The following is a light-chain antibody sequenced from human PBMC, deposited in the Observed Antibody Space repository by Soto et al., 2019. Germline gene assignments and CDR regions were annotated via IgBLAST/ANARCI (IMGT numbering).Light chain of an antibody. Sequence: QSALTQPASVSGSPGQSITISCTGTSSDVGAYNYVSWYQQHPGKAPKLMIYEVSSRPSGVSNRFSGSKSANTASLTISGLQAGDEADYYCSSYTSSSTWLFGGGTKLT. CDR3: SSYTSSSTWL. J-gene: IGLJ3*02. CDR1: SSDVGAYNY. V-gene: IGLV2-14*03. CDR2: EVS.